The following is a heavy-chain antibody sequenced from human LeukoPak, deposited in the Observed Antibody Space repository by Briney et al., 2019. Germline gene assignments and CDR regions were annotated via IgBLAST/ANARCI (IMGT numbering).Heavy chain of an antibody. CDR3: ARDRAGYSSGWYPPYYFDY. CDR2: IYHSGST. V-gene: IGHV4-4*02. CDR1: GGSISSSNW. Sequence: SETLSLTCAVSGGSISSSNWWSWVRQPPGKGLEWIGEIYHSGSTNYNPSLKSRVTISVDKSKNQFSLKLSSVTAADTAVYYCARDRAGYSSGWYPPYYFDYWGQGTLVTVSS. D-gene: IGHD6-19*01. J-gene: IGHJ4*02.